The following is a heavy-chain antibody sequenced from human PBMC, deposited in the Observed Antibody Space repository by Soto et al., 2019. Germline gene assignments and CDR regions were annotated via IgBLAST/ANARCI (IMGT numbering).Heavy chain of an antibody. D-gene: IGHD1-26*01. CDR3: ARDRSGSYRPLAWFDP. J-gene: IGHJ5*02. Sequence: QVQLQESGPGLVKPSGTLSLTCAVSGGSISSSNWWSWVRQPPGKVLEWIGEIYHSGSTNYNPSLNSRVTISVDKSKHQFSLKLGSVTAADTAVYYCARDRSGSYRPLAWFDPWGQGTLVTVSS. CDR2: IYHSGST. CDR1: GGSISSSNW. V-gene: IGHV4-4*02.